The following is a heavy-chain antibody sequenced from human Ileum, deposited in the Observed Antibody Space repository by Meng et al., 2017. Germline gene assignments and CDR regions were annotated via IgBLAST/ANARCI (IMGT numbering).Heavy chain of an antibody. CDR1: GFAFRSHW. D-gene: IGHD4-23*01. Sequence: EVQMVESGGGLVQPGGSLRLSCAASGFAFRSHWMHWVRQVSGKGLVWVSRISSDGTITNYADSVKGRFTISRDNAKNTLYLQMNSLRAEDTALYYCVKDLGGNPDYWGQGTLVTVSS. V-gene: IGHV3-74*01. CDR3: VKDLGGNPDY. J-gene: IGHJ4*02. CDR2: ISSDGTIT.